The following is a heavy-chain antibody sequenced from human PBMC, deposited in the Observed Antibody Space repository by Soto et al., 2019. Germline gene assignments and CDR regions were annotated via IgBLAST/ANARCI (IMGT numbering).Heavy chain of an antibody. CDR3: ARESHDIAVEPVTVLGPLNWFDP. CDR1: GGSFSIYR. CDR2: ITPNFGTP. J-gene: IGHJ5*02. Sequence: GASVNVCCKAYGGSFSIYRITWVRQAHGQGLELMGEITPNFGTPNYAQKFQGRVTMTADKSTSTAYMELSSLRPEDTAAYYCARESHDIAVEPVTVLGPLNWFDPWGQGTLVTVSS. V-gene: IGHV1-69*06. D-gene: IGHD2-2*01.